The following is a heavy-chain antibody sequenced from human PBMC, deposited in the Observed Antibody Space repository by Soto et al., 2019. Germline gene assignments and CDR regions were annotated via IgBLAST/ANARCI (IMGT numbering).Heavy chain of an antibody. J-gene: IGHJ4*02. V-gene: IGHV4-31*03. CDR3: ASGSPSVSAYYYDSSGYYYVFQY. CDR1: VGSISSGGYY. CDR2: IYYSGST. D-gene: IGHD3-22*01. Sequence: SETLSLTCTFSVGSISSGGYYCSWIRQHPWKGLEWIGYIYYSGSTYYNPSLKSRVTISVDTSKNQFSLKLSSVTAADTAVYYCASGSPSVSAYYYDSSGYYYVFQYWGQGTRVNVS.